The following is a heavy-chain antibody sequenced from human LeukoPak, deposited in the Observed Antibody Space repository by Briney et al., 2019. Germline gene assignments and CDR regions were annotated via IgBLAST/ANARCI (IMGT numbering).Heavy chain of an antibody. Sequence: GGSLRLSCAASGFTFSSYAMHWVRQAPGKGLEWVAVISYDGSNKYYADSVKGRFTISRDNSKNTLYLQMNSLRAEDTAVYYCARDGELDYWGQGTLVTASS. J-gene: IGHJ4*02. CDR3: ARDGELDY. D-gene: IGHD2-21*01. CDR2: ISYDGSNK. V-gene: IGHV3-30*04. CDR1: GFTFSSYA.